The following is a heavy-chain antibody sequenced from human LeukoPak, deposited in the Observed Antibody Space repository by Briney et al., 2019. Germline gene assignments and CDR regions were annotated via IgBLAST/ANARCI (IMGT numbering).Heavy chain of an antibody. D-gene: IGHD2-15*01. CDR1: GGSISSSNW. V-gene: IGHV4-4*02. Sequence: ASGTLSLTCAVSGGSISSSNWWSWVRQPPGKGLEWIGEIYHSGTTNYNPSLKSRVTISVDKSENQFSLKLSSLTAADTAVYYCARAVLSYCRGGSCPYFDYWGQGTLVTVSS. CDR3: ARAVLSYCRGGSCPYFDY. CDR2: IYHSGTT. J-gene: IGHJ4*01.